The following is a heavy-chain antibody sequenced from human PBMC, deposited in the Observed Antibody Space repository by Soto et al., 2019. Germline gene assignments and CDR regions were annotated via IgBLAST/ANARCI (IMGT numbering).Heavy chain of an antibody. J-gene: IGHJ5*02. CDR2: INHGGST. CDR3: ARGLAPPIFGVVATPNWFDP. V-gene: IGHV4-34*01. D-gene: IGHD3-3*01. Sequence: QVQLQQWGAGLLKPSETLSLTCAIYGGSFSGYYWSWIRQPPGKGLEWIGEINHGGSTNYTPSLKSRLTISVDTSKNQFSLKLRSVTAADTAVYYCARGLAPPIFGVVATPNWFDPWGQGTLVTVSS. CDR1: GGSFSGYY.